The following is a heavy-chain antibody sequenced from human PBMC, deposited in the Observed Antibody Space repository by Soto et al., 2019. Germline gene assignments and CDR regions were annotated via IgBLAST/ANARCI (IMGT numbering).Heavy chain of an antibody. J-gene: IGHJ5*01. Sequence: WGSLSLSCADSGFTFSSSSMNWVRQSPGKGLEYISYIGRGGSTIFYLESVKGRFTISRDDARNSLYLQMNSLTVEDTALYYCARDLIYRLDSWGQGTQVTVSS. V-gene: IGHV3-48*01. CDR2: IGRGGSTI. CDR3: ARDLIYRLDS. CDR1: GFTFSSSS.